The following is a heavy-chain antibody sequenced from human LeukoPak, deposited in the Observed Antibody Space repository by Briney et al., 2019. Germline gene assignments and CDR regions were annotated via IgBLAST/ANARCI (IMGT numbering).Heavy chain of an antibody. CDR1: GDSINNYY. D-gene: IGHD3-22*01. J-gene: IGHJ6*02. Sequence: SETLSLTCSVSGDSINNYYWNWIRQPPGKGLEWIGYIYYSGSTRYNPSLQSRVTMSIGTSKTQFSLKLSSVTAADTAVYYCARDYYDSSGYYPVDYYYGMDVWGQGTTVTVSS. V-gene: IGHV4-59*12. CDR2: IYYSGST. CDR3: ARDYYDSSGYYPVDYYYGMDV.